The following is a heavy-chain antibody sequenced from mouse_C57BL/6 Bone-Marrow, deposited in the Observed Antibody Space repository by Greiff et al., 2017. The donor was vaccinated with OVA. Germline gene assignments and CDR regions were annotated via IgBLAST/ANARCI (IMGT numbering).Heavy chain of an antibody. V-gene: IGHV1-7*01. J-gene: IGHJ4*01. Sequence: VQLQQSGAELAKPGASVKLSCKASGYTFTSYWMHWVQQRPGQGLEWIGYINPSSGYTKYNQKFKDKATLTADKSSSTADMQLSRLTYEDSAVYYCASYYGSSLYYYAMDYWGQGTSVTVSS. CDR1: GYTFTSYW. CDR2: INPSSGYT. CDR3: ASYYGSSLYYYAMDY. D-gene: IGHD1-1*01.